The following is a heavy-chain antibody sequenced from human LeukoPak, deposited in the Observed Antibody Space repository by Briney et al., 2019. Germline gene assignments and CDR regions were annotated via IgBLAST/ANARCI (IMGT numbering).Heavy chain of an antibody. CDR2: IYYSGST. CDR3: ARKRITMVRGVTKYYFDY. Sequence: PSETLSLTCTVSGGSTSSHYWSWIRQPPGKGLEWIGYIYYSGSTNYNPSLKSRVTISVDTSKNQFSLKLSSVTAADTAVYYCARKRITMVRGVTKYYFDYWGQGTLVTVSS. D-gene: IGHD3-10*01. CDR1: GGSTSSHY. V-gene: IGHV4-59*11. J-gene: IGHJ4*02.